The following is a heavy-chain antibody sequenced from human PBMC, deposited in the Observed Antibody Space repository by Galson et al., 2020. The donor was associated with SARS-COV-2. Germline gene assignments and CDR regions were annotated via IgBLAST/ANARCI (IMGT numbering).Heavy chain of an antibody. CDR3: ARGGNWGVSDYYYYYGMDV. CDR2: ISSSSSYI. D-gene: IGHD7-27*01. Sequence: GGSLRLSCAASGFTFSSYSMNWVRQAPGKGLEWVSSISSSSSYIYYADSVKGRFTISRDNAKNSLYLQMNSLRAEDTAVYYCARGGNWGVSDYYYYYGMDVWGQGTTVTVSS. CDR1: GFTFSSYS. J-gene: IGHJ6*02. V-gene: IGHV3-21*01.